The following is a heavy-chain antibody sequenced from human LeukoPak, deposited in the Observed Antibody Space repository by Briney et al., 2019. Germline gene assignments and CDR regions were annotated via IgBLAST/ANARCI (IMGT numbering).Heavy chain of an antibody. V-gene: IGHV3-48*01. Sequence: GGSLRLSCAASGFTFSSYSMNWVRQAPGKGLEWVSFITTSGGAIKYADSVQGRFTISRDNAKNSLYLQMNSLRGEDTAVYYCASSRNWGQGTLVTVSS. CDR3: ASSRN. J-gene: IGHJ4*02. CDR1: GFTFSSYS. CDR2: ITTSGGAI.